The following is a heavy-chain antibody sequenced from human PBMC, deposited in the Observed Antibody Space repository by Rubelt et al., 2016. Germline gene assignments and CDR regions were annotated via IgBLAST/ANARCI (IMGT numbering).Heavy chain of an antibody. D-gene: IGHD6-13*01. CDR2: ISGSGGST. V-gene: IGHV3-23*01. CDR1: GFTFSSYA. Sequence: GFTFSSYAMSWVRQAPGKGLEWVSGISGSGGSTYCADSVKGRFTISRDNSKSTLYLHMNSLRGEDTAVYYCARDSTSWYSLDYWGQGTLVTVSS. J-gene: IGHJ4*02. CDR3: ARDSTSWYSLDY.